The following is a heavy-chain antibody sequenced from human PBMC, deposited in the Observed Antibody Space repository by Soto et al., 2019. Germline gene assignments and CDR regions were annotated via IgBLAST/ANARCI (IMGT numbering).Heavy chain of an antibody. CDR2: IYHSGST. D-gene: IGHD3-16*01. V-gene: IGHV4-30-2*01. Sequence: QLHLQESCSGPVRPSQALSLTCAVAGGSMSSGGYSGSWIRPPPGRGLERVGYIYHSGSTYYNPSLKSRVTISVDRSKNQFSLKLSSVTAADTAVYYCARGQGVEYFQHWGQGTLVTVSS. J-gene: IGHJ1*01. CDR3: ARGQGVEYFQH. CDR1: GGSMSSGGYS.